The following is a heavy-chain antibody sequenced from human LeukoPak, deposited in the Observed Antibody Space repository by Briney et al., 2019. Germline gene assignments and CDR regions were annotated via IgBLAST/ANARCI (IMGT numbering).Heavy chain of an antibody. CDR2: IFYSGST. D-gene: IGHD2-15*01. V-gene: IGHV4-39*07. Sequence: SETLSLTCTVSGGSIRSSSYYWGWIRQPPGKGLEWIGSIFYSGSTYYNPSLKSRVTISVDTSKNQFSLKLSSVTAADTAVYYCARDPRSSGYCSGGSCSDWFDPWGQGTLVTVSS. J-gene: IGHJ5*02. CDR1: GGSIRSSSYY. CDR3: ARDPRSSGYCSGGSCSDWFDP.